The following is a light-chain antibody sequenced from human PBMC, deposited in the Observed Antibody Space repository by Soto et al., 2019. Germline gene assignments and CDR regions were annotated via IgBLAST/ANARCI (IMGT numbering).Light chain of an antibody. CDR3: SPYTGNNNFEV. CDR2: EAS. J-gene: IGLJ1*01. V-gene: IGLV2-8*01. Sequence: QSVLTQPPSASGSPGQSVTISCTGTSSDVGGYNYVSWYQQHPGKAPKLMIYEASKRPSGVPDRFSGSKSGNTASLTVSGLQAEDEADYYCSPYTGNNNFEVFGTGTKVTVL. CDR1: SSDVGGYNY.